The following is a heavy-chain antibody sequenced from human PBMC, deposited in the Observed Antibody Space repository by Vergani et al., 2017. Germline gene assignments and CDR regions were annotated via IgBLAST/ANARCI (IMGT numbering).Heavy chain of an antibody. CDR1: AGSFSGYY. V-gene: IGHV4-34*01. CDR2: INYSRST. CDR3: ARVGVLRNAAGRDAFDI. D-gene: IGHD6-13*01. J-gene: IGHJ3*02. Sequence: QVQLQQWGAGLLKPSETLSLSCAVYAGSFSGYYWSWIRQPPGKGLEWIGEINYSRSTNYNPSLKSRVTISVDTSKNQFSLELRCGTAADTAVYYSARVGVLRNAAGRDAFDIWGQGTMVTVSS.